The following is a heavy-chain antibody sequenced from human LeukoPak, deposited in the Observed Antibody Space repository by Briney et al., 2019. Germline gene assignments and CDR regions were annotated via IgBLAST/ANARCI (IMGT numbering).Heavy chain of an antibody. V-gene: IGHV4-61*02. CDR3: ARDRGQIGYYYYYYMDV. Sequence: TSETLSLTCTVSGGSISSGSYYWSWIRQPAGKGLEWIGRIYTSGSTNYNPSLKSRVTISVDTSKNQFSLKLSSVPAADTAVYYCARDRGQIGYYYYYYMDVWGKGTTVTVSS. CDR2: IYTSGST. D-gene: IGHD3-22*01. J-gene: IGHJ6*03. CDR1: GGSISSGSYY.